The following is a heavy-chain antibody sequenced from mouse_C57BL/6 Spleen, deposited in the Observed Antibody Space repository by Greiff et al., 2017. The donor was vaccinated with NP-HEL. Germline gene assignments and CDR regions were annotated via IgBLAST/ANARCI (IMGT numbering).Heavy chain of an antibody. CDR1: GFTFSSYG. D-gene: IGHD1-1*01. Sequence: EVHLVESGGDLVEPGGSLKLSCAASGFTFSSYGMSWVRQTPDKRLAWVATISSGGSYTYYPASVKGRFTISRDHAKNTLYLQMSSLKAEDTAMYYCASNYYGSSYPFAYWGQGTLVTVSA. J-gene: IGHJ3*01. CDR2: ISSGGSYT. V-gene: IGHV5-6*01. CDR3: ASNYYGSSYPFAY.